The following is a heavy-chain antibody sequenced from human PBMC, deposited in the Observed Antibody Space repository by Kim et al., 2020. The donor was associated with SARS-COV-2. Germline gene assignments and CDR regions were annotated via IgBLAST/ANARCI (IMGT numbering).Heavy chain of an antibody. J-gene: IGHJ3*02. V-gene: IGHV3-23*01. Sequence: GGSLRLSCAASGFTFSSYAMSWVRQAPGKGLEWVSAISGSGGSTYYADSVKGRFTISRDNSKNTLYLQMNSLRAEDTAVYYCAKDYYGSGSAVHDAFDIWGQGTMVTVSS. D-gene: IGHD3-10*01. CDR2: ISGSGGST. CDR3: AKDYYGSGSAVHDAFDI. CDR1: GFTFSSYA.